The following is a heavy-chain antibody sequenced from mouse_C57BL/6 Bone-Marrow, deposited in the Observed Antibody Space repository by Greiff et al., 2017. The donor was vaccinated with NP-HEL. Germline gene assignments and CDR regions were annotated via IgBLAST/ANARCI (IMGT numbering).Heavy chain of an antibody. CDR1: GFTFSSYA. D-gene: IGHD1-1*01. V-gene: IGHV5-4*03. Sequence: EVKVVESGGGLVKPGGSLKLSCAASGFTFSSYAMSWVRQTPEKRLEWVATISDGGSYTYYPDNVKGRFTISRDNAKNNLYLQMSHLKSEDTAMYYCARRYGTLYAMDYWGQGTSVTVSS. J-gene: IGHJ4*01. CDR3: ARRYGTLYAMDY. CDR2: ISDGGSYT.